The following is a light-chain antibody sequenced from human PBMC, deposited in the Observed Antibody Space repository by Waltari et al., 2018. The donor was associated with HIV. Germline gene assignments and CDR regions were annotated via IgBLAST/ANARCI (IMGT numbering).Light chain of an antibody. CDR1: QDISNY. CDR2: DPS. V-gene: IGKV1-33*01. J-gene: IGKJ5*01. CDR3: QQYDNLPIT. Sequence: DIQMPQSPSSLSASVGDRVTITCQASQDISNYLNWYQQKPGKAPKLLIYDPSNLETGVPSRFSGSGSGTDFTFTISSLQPEDIATYYCQQYDNLPITFGQGTRLETK.